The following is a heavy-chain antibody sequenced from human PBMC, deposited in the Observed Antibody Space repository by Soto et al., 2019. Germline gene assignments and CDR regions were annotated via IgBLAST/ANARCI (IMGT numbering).Heavy chain of an antibody. Sequence: GGSLRLSCAVSGFTFANHWMHWVRQAPGKGLEWVSRMNSDGSTTDYADSVKGRFTVSRDNAKNTLYLQMNSLRAEDTAVYYCATAEVDYWGPGTLVTVSS. J-gene: IGHJ4*02. V-gene: IGHV3-74*01. CDR3: ATAEVDY. CDR1: GFTFANHW. CDR2: MNSDGSTT.